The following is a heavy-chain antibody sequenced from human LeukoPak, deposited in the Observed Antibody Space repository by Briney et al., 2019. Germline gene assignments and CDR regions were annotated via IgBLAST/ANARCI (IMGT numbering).Heavy chain of an antibody. CDR3: ARTIQLWVPFDY. V-gene: IGHV4-39*01. CDR1: GGSISSSSYY. CDR2: IYYSGST. D-gene: IGHD5-18*01. J-gene: IGHJ4*02. Sequence: PSETLSLTCTVSGGSISSSSYYWGWIRQPPGKGLEWIGSIYYSGSTYYNPSLKSRVTISVDTSKNQFSLKLSSVTAADTAVYYCARTIQLWVPFDYWGQGTLVTVSS.